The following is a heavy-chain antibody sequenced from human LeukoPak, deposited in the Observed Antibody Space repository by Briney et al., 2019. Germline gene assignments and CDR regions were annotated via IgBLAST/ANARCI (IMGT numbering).Heavy chain of an antibody. CDR2: IIPILGIA. CDR3: ARIPDYDFWSAHHYYFDY. Sequence: ASVKVSCKASGGTFSSYAISWVRQAPGQGLEWMGRIIPILGIANYAQKFQGRVTITADKSTSTAYMELSSLRSEDTAVYYCARIPDYDFWSAHHYYFDYWGQGTLVTVSS. CDR1: GGTFSSYA. J-gene: IGHJ4*02. V-gene: IGHV1-69*04. D-gene: IGHD3-3*01.